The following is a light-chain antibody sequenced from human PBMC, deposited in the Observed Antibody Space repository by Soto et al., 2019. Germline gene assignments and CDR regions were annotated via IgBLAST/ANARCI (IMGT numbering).Light chain of an antibody. CDR2: LNSDGSH. Sequence: QLVLTQSPSASASLGASVKLTCTLSSGHSSYAIAWHQQQPEKGPRYLMKLNSDGSHSKGDGIPDRFSGSSSGAERYLTISSLPSEDEADYYCQTWGTGDVFGTGTKLTVL. J-gene: IGLJ1*01. CDR1: SGHSSYA. CDR3: QTWGTGDV. V-gene: IGLV4-69*01.